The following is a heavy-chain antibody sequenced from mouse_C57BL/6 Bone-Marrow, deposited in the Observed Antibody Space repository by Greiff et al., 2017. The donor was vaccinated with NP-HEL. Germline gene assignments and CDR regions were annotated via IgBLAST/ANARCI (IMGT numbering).Heavy chain of an antibody. J-gene: IGHJ2*01. Sequence: VQLQQSVAELVRPGASVKLSCTASGFNIKNTYMHWVQQRPEQGLEWIGRIDPANGNTTYAPKFQGKATITADTSSNTAYLQLSRPTSEDTDIYYCATSGCRRGKGEDYFDYWGQGTTLTVSS. V-gene: IGHV14-3*01. CDR2: IDPANGNT. CDR1: GFNIKNTY. CDR3: ATSGCRRGKGEDYFDY. D-gene: IGHD3-1*01.